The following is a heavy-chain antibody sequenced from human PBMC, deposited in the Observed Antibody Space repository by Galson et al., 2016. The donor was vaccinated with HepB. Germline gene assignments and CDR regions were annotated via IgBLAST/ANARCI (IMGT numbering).Heavy chain of an antibody. D-gene: IGHD3-10*01. Sequence: SETLSLTCTVSGTSISTNYYWGWIRQPPGKGLEWIGNVYHSASTYYSPSLKSRVTISVDTSRNQFSLRLTSVTAADTAIYYCARGQTLRWFEEILPRWFDPWGGGTLVTVSS. CDR2: VYHSAST. CDR3: ARGQTLRWFEEILPRWFDP. J-gene: IGHJ5*02. CDR1: GTSISTNYY. V-gene: IGHV4-38-2*02.